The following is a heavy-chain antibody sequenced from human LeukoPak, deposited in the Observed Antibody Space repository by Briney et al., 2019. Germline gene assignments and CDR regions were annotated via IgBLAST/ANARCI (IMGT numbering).Heavy chain of an antibody. CDR1: GYTFTSYY. J-gene: IGHJ6*03. CDR3: ARDTQSSSHYYYMDV. D-gene: IGHD6-6*01. Sequence: ASVKVSCKASGYTFTSYYMHWVRQAPGQGLEWMGIINPSGGSTSYAQKFQGRVTMTRDMSTSTVYMELSSLRSEDTAVYYCARDTQSSSHYYYMDVWGKGTTVTVSS. CDR2: INPSGGST. V-gene: IGHV1-46*01.